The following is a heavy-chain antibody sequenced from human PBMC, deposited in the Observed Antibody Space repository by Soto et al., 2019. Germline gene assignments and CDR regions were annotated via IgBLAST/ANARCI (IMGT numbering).Heavy chain of an antibody. CDR2: TYPGDSDT. J-gene: IGHJ6*02. CDR3: ARPNYYYYDMDV. Sequence: PGESLKISCKGSGYSFSSYWIAWVRQMPGKGLEWMGTTYPGDSDTRYSPSFQGQVTISADKSISTAFLQWSSLKASDTAIYYCARPNYYYYDMDVWGQGTTVTVSS. V-gene: IGHV5-51*01. CDR1: GYSFSSYW.